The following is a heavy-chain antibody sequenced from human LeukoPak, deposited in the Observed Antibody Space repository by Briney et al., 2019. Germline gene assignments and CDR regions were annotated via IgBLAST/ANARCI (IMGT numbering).Heavy chain of an antibody. CDR1: GGSFTAYY. J-gene: IGHJ5*02. D-gene: IGHD2-2*01. CDR2: INHSGST. CDR3: ARLLCSSPSCHRNWFDP. Sequence: SETLSLTCAVYGGSFTAYYWNWIRQPPGKGLQWIGEINHSGSTNYIPSLKSRVTISVDTSKNQFSLKLSSVTAADSAVYYCARLLCSSPSCHRNWFDPWGQGTLVTVSS. V-gene: IGHV4-34*01.